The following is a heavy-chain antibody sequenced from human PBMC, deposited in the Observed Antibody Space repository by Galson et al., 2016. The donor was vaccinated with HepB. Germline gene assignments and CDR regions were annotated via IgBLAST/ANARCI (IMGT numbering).Heavy chain of an antibody. CDR2: KSFDGRNE. V-gene: IGHV3-30*04. Sequence: SLRLSCAASQFDFSRYAMHWVRQAPGEGLEWVAGKSFDGRNEYYADSVKGRFTISRANPKNPLYLEMNNLRPEDTAVYFCAKDMGSIGYYTFDHCGQGTLVTVSS. J-gene: IGHJ4*02. CDR1: QFDFSRYA. D-gene: IGHD3-3*01. CDR3: AKDMGSIGYYTFDH.